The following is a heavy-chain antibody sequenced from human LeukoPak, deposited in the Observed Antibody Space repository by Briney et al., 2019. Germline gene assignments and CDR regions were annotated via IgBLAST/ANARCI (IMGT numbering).Heavy chain of an antibody. J-gene: IGHJ4*02. Sequence: PGGSLRLSCAASGFIFSDYYMYWIRQAPGKGLEWVSYISSSGGTIYYADSVKGRFTVSRDNAKNSLYLQINSLRAEDTAVYYCARVTGRSGYYLDYWGQGTLVTVSS. D-gene: IGHD3-22*01. CDR3: ARVTGRSGYYLDY. CDR1: GFIFSDYY. V-gene: IGHV3-11*01. CDR2: ISSSGGTI.